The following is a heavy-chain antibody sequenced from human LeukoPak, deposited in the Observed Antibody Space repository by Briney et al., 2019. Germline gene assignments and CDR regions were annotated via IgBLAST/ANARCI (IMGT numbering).Heavy chain of an antibody. V-gene: IGHV3-21*01. J-gene: IGHJ6*03. CDR1: GFTFSSYS. CDR2: ISSTISYM. D-gene: IGHD1-14*01. Sequence: GGSLRLSCAASGFTFSSYSMNWVRQAPGKGLEWVSIISSTISYMYYADSMKGRFTISRDNAKNSLYLQMNSLRAEDTAVYYCARGPDYYFYMDVWGKGTTVTVSS. CDR3: ARGPDYYFYMDV.